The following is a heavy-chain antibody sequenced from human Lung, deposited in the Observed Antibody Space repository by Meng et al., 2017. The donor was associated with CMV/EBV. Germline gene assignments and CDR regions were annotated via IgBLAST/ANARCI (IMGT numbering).Heavy chain of an antibody. CDR3: ARISGNSWLSFHFDS. D-gene: IGHD2-2*01. Sequence: SCAASGFTFSDDYMSWIRQAPGKGLDWVSYIISSGDRKYYADSVKGRFTISRDNTKNSLYLEMNSLKPEDTAVYYCARISGNSWLSFHFDSWGQGXLVTVSS. CDR2: IISSGDRK. CDR1: GFTFSDDY. V-gene: IGHV3-11*01. J-gene: IGHJ4*02.